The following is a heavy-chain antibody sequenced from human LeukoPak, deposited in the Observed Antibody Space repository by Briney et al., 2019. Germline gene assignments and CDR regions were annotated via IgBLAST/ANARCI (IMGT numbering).Heavy chain of an antibody. D-gene: IGHD3-10*01. J-gene: IGHJ6*03. V-gene: IGHV4-59*12. CDR1: GGSISSYY. Sequence: SETLSLTCTVSGGSISSYYWSWIRQPPGKGLEWIGYIYYSGSTNYNPSLKSRVTISVDKSKNQFSLKLSSVTAADTAVYYCARGLWFGELLGGYYYYIDVWGKGTTVTVSS. CDR2: IYYSGST. CDR3: ARGLWFGELLGGYYYYIDV.